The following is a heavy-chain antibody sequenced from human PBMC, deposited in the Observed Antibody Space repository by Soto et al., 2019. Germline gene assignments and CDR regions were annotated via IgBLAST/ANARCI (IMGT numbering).Heavy chain of an antibody. V-gene: IGHV4-31*03. CDR2: IYYSGST. CDR3: ARVYYDILTGYYYFDY. CDR1: GGSISSGGYY. Sequence: SETLSLTCTVSGGSISSGGYYWSWIRQHPGKGLEWIGYIYYSGSTYYNPSLKSRVTISVDTSKNQFSLKLSSVTAADTAVYYCARVYYDILTGYYYFDYWGQGTLVTVSS. D-gene: IGHD3-9*01. J-gene: IGHJ4*02.